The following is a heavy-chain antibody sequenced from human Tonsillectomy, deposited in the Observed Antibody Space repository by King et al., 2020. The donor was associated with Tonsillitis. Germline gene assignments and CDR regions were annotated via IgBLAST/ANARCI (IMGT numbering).Heavy chain of an antibody. V-gene: IGHV5-51*01. CDR3: ARHRSDSSSSLIPYYYYYYGMDV. D-gene: IGHD6-6*01. CDR1: GYSFTRYW. J-gene: IGHJ6*02. Sequence: QLVQSGAEVKKPGESLKISCKGSGYSFTRYWIGWVRQMPGKGLEWMGIIYPGDSDTRYSPSFQGQITISVDKSISTAYLQWSSLKASDTAMYYCARHRSDSSSSLIPYYYYYYGMDVWGQGTTVTVSS. CDR2: IYPGDSDT.